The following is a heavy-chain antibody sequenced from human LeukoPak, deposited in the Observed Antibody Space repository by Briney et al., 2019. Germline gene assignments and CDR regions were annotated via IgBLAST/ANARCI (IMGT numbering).Heavy chain of an antibody. CDR3: ASDDFWSGPRWFDP. J-gene: IGHJ5*02. Sequence: GGSLTLSCAASGFTFSSFSMSWVRQAPGKGLEWVSSISSSSTYIYYTDSVKGRFTISRDNAKNSLFLQMNSLRAEDTAVYYCASDDFWSGPRWFDPWGQGTLVTVSS. CDR1: GFTFSSFS. CDR2: ISSSSTYI. V-gene: IGHV3-21*04. D-gene: IGHD3-3*01.